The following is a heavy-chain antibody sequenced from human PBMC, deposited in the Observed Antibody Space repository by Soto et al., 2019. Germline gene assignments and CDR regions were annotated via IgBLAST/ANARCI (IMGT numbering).Heavy chain of an antibody. Sequence: PSETLSLTCTVSGGSISSGDYYWSWIRQPPGKGLEWIGYIYYSGSTYYNPSLRSRLTISVDTSKNQFYLKVNSVTAADTAVYYCARKWFGEPHKFDYWGQGALVTVSS. V-gene: IGHV4-30-4*01. CDR3: ARKWFGEPHKFDY. CDR1: GGSISSGDYY. J-gene: IGHJ4*02. D-gene: IGHD3-10*01. CDR2: IYYSGST.